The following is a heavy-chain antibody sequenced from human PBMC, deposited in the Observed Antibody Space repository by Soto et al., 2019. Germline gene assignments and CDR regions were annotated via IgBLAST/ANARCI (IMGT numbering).Heavy chain of an antibody. V-gene: IGHV4-39*01. CDR1: GGSISSSSYY. CDR2: IYYSGST. J-gene: IGHJ4*02. D-gene: IGHD3-3*01. CDR3: ARPGGYDFWSGYFVY. Sequence: QLQLQESGPGLVKPSETLSLTCTVSGGSISSSSYYWGWIRQPPGKGLEWIGSIYYSGSTYYNPSLKSRVTISVDTSKNQCSLKLSSVTAADTAVYYCARPGGYDFWSGYFVYWGQGTLVTVSS.